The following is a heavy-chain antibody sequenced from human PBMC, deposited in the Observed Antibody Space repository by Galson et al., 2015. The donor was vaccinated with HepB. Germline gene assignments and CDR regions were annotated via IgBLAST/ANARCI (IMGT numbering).Heavy chain of an antibody. CDR3: ARDLGGSPDY. CDR1: GGSFSGYY. V-gene: IGHV4-34*01. J-gene: IGHJ4*02. D-gene: IGHD1-26*01. CDR2: INHSGST. Sequence: LSLTCAVYGGSFSGYYWSWIRQPPGKGLEWIGEINHSGSTNYNPSLKSRVTISVDTSKNQFSLKLSSVTAADTAVYYCARDLGGSPDYWGQGTLVTVSS.